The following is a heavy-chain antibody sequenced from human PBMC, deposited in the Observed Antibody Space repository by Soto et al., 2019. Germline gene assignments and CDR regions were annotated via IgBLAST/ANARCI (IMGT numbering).Heavy chain of an antibody. Sequence: PGESLKISCKGSAYSFTSYWICWVRQMPGKGLEWMGIIYPADSDTIYSQYFQGQVTISADKSISTAYLQWSSLKASDIVMYYCARQRSYYYGMDVWGQGTTVTVSS. CDR1: AYSFTSYW. CDR2: IYPADSDT. J-gene: IGHJ6*02. V-gene: IGHV5-51*01. CDR3: ARQRSYYYGMDV.